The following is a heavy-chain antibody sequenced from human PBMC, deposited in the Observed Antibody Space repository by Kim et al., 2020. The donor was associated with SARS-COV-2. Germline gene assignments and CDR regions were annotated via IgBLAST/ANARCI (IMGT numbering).Heavy chain of an antibody. CDR2: INHSGST. CDR3: ARVVIGYCSSTSCYESDY. D-gene: IGHD2-2*01. V-gene: IGHV4-34*01. CDR1: GGSFSGYY. J-gene: IGHJ4*02. Sequence: SETLSLTCAVYGGSFSGYYWSWIRQPPGKGLEWIGEINHSGSTNYNPSLKSRVTISVDTSKNQFSLKLSSVTAADTAVYYCARVVIGYCSSTSCYESDYWGQGTLVTVSS.